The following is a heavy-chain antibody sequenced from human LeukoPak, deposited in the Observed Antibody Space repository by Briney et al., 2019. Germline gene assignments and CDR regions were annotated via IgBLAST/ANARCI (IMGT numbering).Heavy chain of an antibody. CDR2: IKQDGSEK. V-gene: IGHV3-7*01. Sequence: GGSLRLSCAASGFTFSSYWMSWVRQAPGKGLEWVANIKQDGSEKYYVDSVKGRFTISRDNAKNSLYLQMNSLRAEDTAVYYCARLRLRYTRNGDSTSYEVFDIWGQGTVVTVSS. CDR1: GFTFSSYW. J-gene: IGHJ3*02. CDR3: ARLRLRYTRNGDSTSYEVFDI. D-gene: IGHD2-21*01.